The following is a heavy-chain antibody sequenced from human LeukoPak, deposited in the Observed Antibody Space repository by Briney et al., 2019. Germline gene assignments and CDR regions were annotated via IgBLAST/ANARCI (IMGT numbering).Heavy chain of an antibody. CDR1: GYTLTELS. CDR3: ATDGQQLGEPYYYYGMDV. J-gene: IGHJ6*02. V-gene: IGHV1-24*01. D-gene: IGHD6-13*01. Sequence: ASVKVSCKVSGYTLTELSMHWVRQAPGKGLEWMGGFDPEDGETIYAQKFRGRVTMTEDTSTDTAYMELSSLRSEDTAVYYCATDGQQLGEPYYYYGMDVWGQGTTVTVSS. CDR2: FDPEDGET.